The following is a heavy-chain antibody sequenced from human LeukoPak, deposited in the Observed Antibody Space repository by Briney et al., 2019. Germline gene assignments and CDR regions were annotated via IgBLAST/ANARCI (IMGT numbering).Heavy chain of an antibody. CDR1: GFTFSSYA. CDR3: AQGPPTVLATAFHI. CDR2: ISGSGGST. J-gene: IGHJ3*02. Sequence: GGSLRLSCAASGFTFSSYAMSWVRQAPGKGVEWVSGISGSGGSTYYADSVKGRFTISRDNSKNTLYLQMNSLRAEDTAVYYFAQGPPTVLATAFHIWGQGTMVTVSS. V-gene: IGHV3-23*01. D-gene: IGHD4-11*01.